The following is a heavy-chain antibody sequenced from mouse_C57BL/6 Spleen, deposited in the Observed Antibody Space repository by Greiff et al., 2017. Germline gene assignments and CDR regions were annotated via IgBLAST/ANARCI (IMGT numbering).Heavy chain of an antibody. Sequence: QVQLQQPGAELVKPGASVKVSCKASGYTFTSYWMHWVKQRPGQGLEWIGRIHPSDSDTNYNQKFKGKATVTVDPSSSTAYRQLSSLTSEDSAVYYGVIGDGNYSYWYFDVWGTGTTVTVSS. CDR2: IHPSDSDT. D-gene: IGHD2-1*01. CDR3: VIGDGNYSYWYFDV. J-gene: IGHJ1*03. V-gene: IGHV1-74*01. CDR1: GYTFTSYW.